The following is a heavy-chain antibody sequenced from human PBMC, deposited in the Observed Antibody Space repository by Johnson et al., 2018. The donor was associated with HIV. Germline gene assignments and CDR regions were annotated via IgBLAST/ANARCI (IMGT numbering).Heavy chain of an antibody. Sequence: QVQLVESWGGVVQPGRSLRLSCAASGFNFSTYGMHWVRQAPGKGLEWVAFIRYDGSNKYYADSVKGRFTISRDNSKNTLYLQMNSLRAEDTAVYYCAKQQLVPDDAFDIWGQGTMVNVSS. CDR1: GFNFSTYG. D-gene: IGHD6-6*01. CDR2: IRYDGSNK. CDR3: AKQQLVPDDAFDI. J-gene: IGHJ3*02. V-gene: IGHV3-30*02.